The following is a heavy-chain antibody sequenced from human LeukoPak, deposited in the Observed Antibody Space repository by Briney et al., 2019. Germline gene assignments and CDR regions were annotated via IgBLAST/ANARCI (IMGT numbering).Heavy chain of an antibody. CDR3: ARDRSAGTIDY. Sequence: ASETLSLTCTVSGGSISSYYWSWIRQPAGKGLEWIGRIYTSGSTNYNPSLKSRVTMSVDTSKNQFSVKLSSVTAADTAVYYCARDRSAGTIDYWGQGTLVTVSS. J-gene: IGHJ4*02. V-gene: IGHV4-4*07. D-gene: IGHD6-19*01. CDR2: IYTSGST. CDR1: GGSISSYY.